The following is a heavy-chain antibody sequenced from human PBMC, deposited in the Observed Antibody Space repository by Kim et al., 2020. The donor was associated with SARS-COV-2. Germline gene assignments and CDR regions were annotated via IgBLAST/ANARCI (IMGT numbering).Heavy chain of an antibody. CDR2: IHYLGST. CDR3: ARHTSAYSTLDY. Sequence: SETLSLTCTLSSGSISSSSYYWVWIRQPPGNGLEFIGKIHYLGSTDYNPSLKSRVTISIDTSKKYFSLKLTSVTAADTAVYFCARHTSAYSTLDYWGQGALVIVST. V-gene: IGHV4-39*01. J-gene: IGHJ4*02. D-gene: IGHD3-22*01. CDR1: SGSISSSSYY.